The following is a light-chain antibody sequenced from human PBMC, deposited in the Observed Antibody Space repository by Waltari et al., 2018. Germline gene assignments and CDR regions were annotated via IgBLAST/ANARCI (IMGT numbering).Light chain of an antibody. Sequence: DIVMTQSPDSLAVSLGERATINRKSSQSVLYSSNNKNYLAWYQQKPGQPPKLLNYWASTRESGVPDRFSGSGSGTDFTLTISSLQAEDVAVYYCQQYYSTPLTFGGGTKVEIK. J-gene: IGKJ4*01. CDR3: QQYYSTPLT. CDR1: QSVLYSSNNKNY. CDR2: WAS. V-gene: IGKV4-1*01.